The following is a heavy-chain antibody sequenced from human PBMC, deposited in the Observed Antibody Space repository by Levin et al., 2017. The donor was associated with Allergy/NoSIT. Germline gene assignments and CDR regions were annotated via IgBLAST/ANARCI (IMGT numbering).Heavy chain of an antibody. V-gene: IGHV3-23*01. J-gene: IGHJ6*03. CDR3: AKTPAPRIQVRLRYYYYYMDV. Sequence: GGSLRLSCAGSGFTFNNFAMNWVRQTPGKGLEWVSSIRCNGGTTYYADSVKGRFTISRDNSKNTLYLQMNSLRTDDTAIYYCAKTPAPRIQVRLRYYYYYMDVWGKGTTVTVSS. CDR2: IRCNGGTT. D-gene: IGHD1-1*01. CDR1: GFTFNNFA.